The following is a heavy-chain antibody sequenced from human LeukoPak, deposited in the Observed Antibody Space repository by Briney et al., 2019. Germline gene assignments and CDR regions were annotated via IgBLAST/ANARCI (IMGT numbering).Heavy chain of an antibody. CDR1: GGSISSYY. Sequence: SETLSLTCTVSGGSISSYYWSWIRQPAGKGLKWIGRIYTSGSTNYNPSLKSRVTMSVDTSKNQFSLKLSSVTAADTAVYYCARGAARLYFDYWGQGTLVTVSS. CDR3: ARGAARLYFDY. V-gene: IGHV4-4*07. CDR2: IYTSGST. D-gene: IGHD6-6*01. J-gene: IGHJ4*02.